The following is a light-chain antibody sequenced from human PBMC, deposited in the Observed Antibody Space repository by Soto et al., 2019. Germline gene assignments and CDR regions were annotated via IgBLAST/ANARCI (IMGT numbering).Light chain of an antibody. CDR3: SSYTSSSSWV. J-gene: IGLJ3*02. V-gene: IGLV2-14*01. CDR1: SSDVGGYNS. Sequence: QSALTQPASVSRSPGQSITISCTGTSSDVGGYNSVSWFQQHPGKAPKLMIFEVRNWPSGVSNRFSGSKSGNTASLTISGLQAEDEADYYCSSYTSSSSWVFGGGTKLTVL. CDR2: EVR.